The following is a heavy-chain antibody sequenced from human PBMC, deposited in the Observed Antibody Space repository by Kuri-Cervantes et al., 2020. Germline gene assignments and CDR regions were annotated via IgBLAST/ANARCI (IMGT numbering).Heavy chain of an antibody. D-gene: IGHD2-21*01. V-gene: IGHV3-30*02. J-gene: IGHJ6*03. Sequence: GGSLRLSCAASGFIFSTYAMSWVRQSPGKGLDWVAFIRYDGSNQYYADSVKGRFTISRDNSNNTLYLQMNSLRPEDTAVYYCAKDGLFKSNYGYYMDVWGKGTTVTVSS. CDR2: IRYDGSNQ. CDR3: AKDGLFKSNYGYYMDV. CDR1: GFIFSTYA.